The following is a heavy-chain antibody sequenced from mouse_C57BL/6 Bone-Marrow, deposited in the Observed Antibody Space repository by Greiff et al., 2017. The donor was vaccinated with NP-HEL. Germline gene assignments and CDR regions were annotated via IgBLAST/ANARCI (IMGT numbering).Heavy chain of an antibody. V-gene: IGHV1-9*01. Sequence: QVQLQQSGAELMKPGASVKLSCKATGYTFTGFWIAWVKQRPGLGLEWIGEFLPGRGSPPSNEKFKGKATFTADTDSNTAYMQLSSLTTEDSDIYDCAKDNWGFAYWGQGTLVTVSA. CDR1: GYTFTGFW. CDR2: FLPGRGSP. J-gene: IGHJ3*01. D-gene: IGHD4-1*01. CDR3: AKDNWGFAY.